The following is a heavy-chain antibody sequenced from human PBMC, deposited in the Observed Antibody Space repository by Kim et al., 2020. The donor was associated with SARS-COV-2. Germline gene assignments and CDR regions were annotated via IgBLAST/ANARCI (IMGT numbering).Heavy chain of an antibody. CDR1: GGSISSSSYY. CDR3: ARINMTTDTYYYGMDV. D-gene: IGHD4-17*01. Sequence: SETLSLTCTVSGGSISSSSYYWGWIRQPPGKGLEWIGSIYYSGSTYYNPSLKSRVTISVDTSKNQFSLKLSSVTAADTAVYYCARINMTTDTYYYGMDVWGQGTTVTVSS. V-gene: IGHV4-39*01. J-gene: IGHJ6*02. CDR2: IYYSGST.